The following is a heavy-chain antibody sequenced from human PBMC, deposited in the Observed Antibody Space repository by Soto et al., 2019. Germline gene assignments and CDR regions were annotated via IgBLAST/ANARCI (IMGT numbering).Heavy chain of an antibody. CDR2: ISSSSSYI. CDR3: AKDYDFWSASVHPFFDS. D-gene: IGHD3-3*01. V-gene: IGHV3-21*01. J-gene: IGHJ4*02. Sequence: PGGSLRLSCAASGFTFSSYSMNWVRQAPGKGLEWVSSISSSSSYIYYADSVKGRFTISRDNAKNSLYLQMNRLRAEDTAVYYCAKDYDFWSASVHPFFDSWGLGSLVIVSS. CDR1: GFTFSSYS.